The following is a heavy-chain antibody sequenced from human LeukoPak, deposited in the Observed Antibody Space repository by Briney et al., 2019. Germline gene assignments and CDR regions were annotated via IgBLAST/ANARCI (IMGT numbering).Heavy chain of an antibody. D-gene: IGHD3-22*01. CDR1: GFTFSSYA. Sequence: GGSLRLSCAASGFTFSSYAVSWVRQAPGKGLEWVSAISGSGGSTYYADSVKGRFTISRDNSKNTLYLQMNSLRAEDTAVYYCAKLTRITMIVVVINTRAFFDYWGQGTLVTVSS. CDR3: AKLTRITMIVVVINTRAFFDY. CDR2: ISGSGGST. J-gene: IGHJ4*02. V-gene: IGHV3-23*01.